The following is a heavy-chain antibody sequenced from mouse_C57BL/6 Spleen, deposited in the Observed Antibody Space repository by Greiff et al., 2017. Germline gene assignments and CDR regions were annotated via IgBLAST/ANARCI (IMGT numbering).Heavy chain of an antibody. CDR2: IWSGGST. J-gene: IGHJ3*01. V-gene: IGHV2-2*01. D-gene: IGHD4-1*01. CDR3: ARNWDAWFTY. Sequence: QVQLQQSGPGLVQPSQSLSITCTVSGFSFTSYGVHWVSQSPGKGLEWLGVIWSGGSTDYNAAFISRLSISKENAKSQVFLKMNSLQADDTSMYYCARNWDAWFTYWGQGTLVTVSA. CDR1: GFSFTSYG.